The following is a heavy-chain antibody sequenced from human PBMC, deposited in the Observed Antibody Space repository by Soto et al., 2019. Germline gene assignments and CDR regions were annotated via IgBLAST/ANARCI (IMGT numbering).Heavy chain of an antibody. V-gene: IGHV4-61*10. CDR2: IFHTGRT. D-gene: IGHD6-13*01. J-gene: IGHJ4*02. CDR1: GGSVNSDFYY. Sequence: SETLSLTCTVSGGSVNSDFYYWSWIRQPTGKGLEWIGYIFHTGRTNYNPSLESRVTISVDTSRNQFSLKLSSVTAADKAVFYVARKFSNPPEAFDYGGQGALVTVS. CDR3: ARKFSNPPEAFDY.